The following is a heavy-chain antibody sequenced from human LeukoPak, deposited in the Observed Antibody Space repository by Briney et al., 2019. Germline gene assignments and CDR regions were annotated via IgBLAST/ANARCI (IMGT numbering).Heavy chain of an antibody. CDR1: GYSFTSYG. J-gene: IGHJ4*02. V-gene: IGHV1-18*01. CDR3: ARVPGGAAPEGRFDY. Sequence: GESLKISCKGSGYSFTSYGISWVRQAPGQGLEWMGWISAYNGNTNYAQKLQGRVTMTTDTSTSTAYMELRSLRSDDTAVYYCARVPGGAAPEGRFDYGGKETLAPVS. CDR2: ISAYNGNT. D-gene: IGHD3-10*01.